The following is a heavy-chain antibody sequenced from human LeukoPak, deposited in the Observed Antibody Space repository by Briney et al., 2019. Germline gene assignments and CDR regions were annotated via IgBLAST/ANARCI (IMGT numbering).Heavy chain of an antibody. V-gene: IGHV4-30-2*01. D-gene: IGHD2-21*02. CDR1: GGSISSGGYS. CDR3: ASSIVVVTGRFDY. Sequence: PSETLSLTCAVSGGSISSGGYSWSWIRQPPGKGLEWIGSIYYGGSTYYNPSLKSRVTISVDRSKNQFSLKLSSVTAADTAVYYCASSIVVVTGRFDYWGQGTLVTVSS. J-gene: IGHJ4*02. CDR2: IYYGGST.